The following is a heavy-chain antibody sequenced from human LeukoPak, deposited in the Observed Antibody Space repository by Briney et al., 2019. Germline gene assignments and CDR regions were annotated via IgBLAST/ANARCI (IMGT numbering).Heavy chain of an antibody. V-gene: IGHV3-23*01. CDR2: ISGSGTNT. Sequence: PGGSLRLSCAASGFTFSSYAMSWVRQAPGKGLEWVSGISGSGTNTDYADSVKGRFTISRDNSKNTLYLQMNSLRAEDTAVYYCAHGTMYQLDYWGQGTLVTVSS. CDR3: AHGTMYQLDY. D-gene: IGHD2-2*01. J-gene: IGHJ4*02. CDR1: GFTFSSYA.